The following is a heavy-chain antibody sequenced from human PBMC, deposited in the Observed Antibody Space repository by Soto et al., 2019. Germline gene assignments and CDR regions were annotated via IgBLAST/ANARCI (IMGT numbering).Heavy chain of an antibody. CDR2: IIPTFGTP. CDR1: GGTFSSHG. D-gene: IGHD1-26*01. J-gene: IGHJ4*02. Sequence: QVQLVQSGTVVQRRGSSVKVSCQASGGTFSSHGMAWVRQAPGQGLEWMGGIIPTFGTPTYAPKFQGRVTIPPDRSTNTAYMELRSLRSEDTGGYYCASERSAQYFDFWGQGTLMNVSS. CDR3: ASERSAQYFDF. V-gene: IGHV1-69*06.